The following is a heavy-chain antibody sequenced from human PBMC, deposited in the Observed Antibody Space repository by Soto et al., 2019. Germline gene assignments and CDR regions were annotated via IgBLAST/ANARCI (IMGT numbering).Heavy chain of an antibody. Sequence: KASETLSLTCTVSGVSITSHYWTWIRQPPGKGLEWIGNIHYSGSTNYSPSLKSRVIISVDTSENQSSLKLSSVSSALRLYLQMNSLRAEDTAAYYCARGFPTMTYYGEYYFDHWGRGTLVTVSS. D-gene: IGHD3-10*01. CDR1: GVSITSHY. V-gene: IGHV4-59*11. CDR2: IHYSGST. J-gene: IGHJ4*02. CDR3: NSLRAEDTAAYYCARGFPTMTYYGEYYFDH.